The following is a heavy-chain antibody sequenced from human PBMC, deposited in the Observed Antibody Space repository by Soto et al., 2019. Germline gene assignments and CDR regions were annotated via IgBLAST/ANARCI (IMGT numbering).Heavy chain of an antibody. CDR3: AKAPYSYGYFDP. D-gene: IGHD5-18*01. Sequence: QVQLQESGPGLVKPSQTLSLTCTVSGGSISSGDYYWSWIRQPPGKGREWIGYIYYSGSTYYHPSLKSRITISVDTSTNQFSLKLSSVTAADTAVYYWAKAPYSYGYFDPWGQGTLVTVSS. V-gene: IGHV4-30-4*01. CDR1: GGSISSGDYY. J-gene: IGHJ5*02. CDR2: IYYSGST.